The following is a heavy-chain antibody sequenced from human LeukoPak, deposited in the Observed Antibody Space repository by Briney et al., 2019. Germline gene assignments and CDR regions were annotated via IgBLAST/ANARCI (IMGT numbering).Heavy chain of an antibody. D-gene: IGHD2-2*01. CDR2: IRSKAYGGTT. CDR3: TRDPPRYCSSTSCYYI. Sequence: GGSLRLSCAASGFTFSSYWTSWVRQAPGKGLEWVGFIRSKAYGGTTEYAASVKGRFTISRDDSKSIAYLQMNSLKTEDTAVYYCTRDPPRYCSSTSCYYIWGQGTMVTVSS. J-gene: IGHJ3*02. V-gene: IGHV3-49*04. CDR1: GFTFSSYW.